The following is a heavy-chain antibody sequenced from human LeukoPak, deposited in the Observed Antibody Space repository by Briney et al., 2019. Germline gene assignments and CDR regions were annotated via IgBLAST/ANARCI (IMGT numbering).Heavy chain of an antibody. J-gene: IGHJ4*02. CDR2: IYYSEST. CDR3: ARDVSSSWRPDY. CDR1: GGSISSTTYY. V-gene: IGHV4-39*02. D-gene: IGHD6-13*01. Sequence: PSETLSLTCTVSGGSISSTTYYWGWIRQPPGKGLEWIGSIYYSESTYYNPSLKSRLTISVDTSKNQFSLKLRSVTAADTAVYYCARDVSSSWRPDYWGQGTLVTVSS.